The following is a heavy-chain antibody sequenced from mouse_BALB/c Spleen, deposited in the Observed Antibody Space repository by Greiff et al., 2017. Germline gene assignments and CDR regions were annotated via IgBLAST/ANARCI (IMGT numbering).Heavy chain of an antibody. CDR2: ISSGGSYT. D-gene: IGHD2-1*01. CDR1: GFTFSSYG. J-gene: IGHJ4*01. CDR3: ARHNGNYGGAMDY. Sequence: EVMLVESGGDLVKPGGSLKLSCAASGFTFSSYGMSWVRRTPDKRLEWVATISSGGSYTYYPDSVKGRFTISRDNAKNTLYLQMSSLKSEDTAMYYCARHNGNYGGAMDYWGQGTSVTVSS. V-gene: IGHV5-6*01.